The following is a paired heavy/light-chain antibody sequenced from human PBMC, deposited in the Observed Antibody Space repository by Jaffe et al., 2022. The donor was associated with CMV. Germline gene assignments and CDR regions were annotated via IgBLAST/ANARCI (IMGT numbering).Light chain of an antibody. V-gene: IGKV2D-29*01. J-gene: IGKJ2*01. CDR1: QRLLNSDGKTY. CDR2: EVS. Sequence: DIVMTQTPLSLSVTPGQPASISCKSSQRLLNSDGKTYLYWYLQKPGQPPQLLIYEVSNRFSGVPDRFSGSGSGTDFTLKISRVEAEDVGVYYCMQSIQLPYTFGQGTKLEIK. CDR3: MQSIQLPYT.
Heavy chain of an antibody. CDR1: GGSISTYY. CDR3: ARVSNWYGGFNWFDP. J-gene: IGHJ5*02. V-gene: IGHV4-59*01. CDR2: IYYSGST. Sequence: QVQLQASGPGVVKPSETLSLTCTVSGGSISTYYWSWIRQPPGKGLEWIGYIYYSGSTNYNPSLRSRVTISVDTSKNQLSLKLSSVTAADAAVYYCARVSNWYGGFNWFDPWGQGTLVTVSS. D-gene: IGHD6-13*01.